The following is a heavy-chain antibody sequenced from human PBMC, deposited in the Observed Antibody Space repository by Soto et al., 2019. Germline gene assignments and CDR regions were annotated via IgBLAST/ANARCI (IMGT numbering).Heavy chain of an antibody. CDR1: GFTFSSYA. CDR2: ISGSGGST. J-gene: IGHJ4*02. Sequence: GGSLRLSCAASGFTFSSYAMSWVRQAPGKGLEWVSAISGSGGSTYYADSVKGRFTISGDNSKNTLYLQMNSLRAEDTAVYYCAKAQYYDYIWGRPDPPYWGQGTLVTVSS. D-gene: IGHD3-16*01. CDR3: AKAQYYDYIWGRPDPPY. V-gene: IGHV3-23*01.